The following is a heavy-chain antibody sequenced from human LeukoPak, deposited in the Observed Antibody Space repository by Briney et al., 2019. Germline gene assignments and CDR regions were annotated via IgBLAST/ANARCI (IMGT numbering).Heavy chain of an antibody. CDR1: GFTFSSYA. V-gene: IGHV3-23*01. D-gene: IGHD5-24*01. J-gene: IGHJ4*02. CDR3: AKDRRRDGYNWKIRFDY. CDR2: ISGSGGST. Sequence: GSLRLSCAASGFTFSSYAMSWVRQAPGKGLEWVSAISGSGGSTYYADSVKGRFTISRDNSKNTLYLQMNSLRAEDTAVYYCAKDRRRDGYNWKIRFDYWGQGTLVTVSS.